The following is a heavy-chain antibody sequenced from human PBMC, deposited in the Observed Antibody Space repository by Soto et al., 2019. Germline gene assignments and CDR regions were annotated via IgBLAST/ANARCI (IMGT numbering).Heavy chain of an antibody. V-gene: IGHV4-59*01. Sequence: SEILSLTCTVSGGSISSYYWSWIRQPPGKGLEWIGYIYYSGSTNYNPSLKSRVTISGDTSKNHFSLKLSSVTAADTAVYYCARETAEITFFNAFDDRGQGTMFTVPS. CDR1: GGSISSYY. CDR3: ARETAEITFFNAFDD. D-gene: IGHD3-16*01. J-gene: IGHJ3*01. CDR2: IYYSGST.